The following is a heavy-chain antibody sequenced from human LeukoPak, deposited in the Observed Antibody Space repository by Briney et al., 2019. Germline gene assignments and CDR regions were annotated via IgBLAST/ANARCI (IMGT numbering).Heavy chain of an antibody. CDR3: ARERRAWGEDF. Sequence: ASVKISCKASGYTFTNYYIHWVRQAPGQGLEWVGLINPNGGSTGYAQRFQGRVTVTTDTSTSTVYMELNSLGSEDTAVYYCARERRAWGEDFWGQGTLVTVSS. CDR1: GYTFTNYY. CDR2: INPNGGST. D-gene: IGHD3-16*01. V-gene: IGHV1-46*01. J-gene: IGHJ4*02.